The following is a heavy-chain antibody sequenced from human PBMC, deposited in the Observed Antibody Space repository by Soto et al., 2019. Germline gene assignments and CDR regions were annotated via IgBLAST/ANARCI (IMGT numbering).Heavy chain of an antibody. J-gene: IGHJ4*02. V-gene: IGHV3-23*01. Sequence: EVQVLESGGGLVQPGGSLRLSCAASGFTFSSYAISWVRQAPGKGLEWVSVFRGSGGSTYYADSVKGRFTISRDNSKNTVYLQMNSLRAEDTAVYYCARVRVAATREPDCWGRGTLVTVSS. CDR3: ARVRVAATREPDC. D-gene: IGHD2-15*01. CDR2: FRGSGGST. CDR1: GFTFSSYA.